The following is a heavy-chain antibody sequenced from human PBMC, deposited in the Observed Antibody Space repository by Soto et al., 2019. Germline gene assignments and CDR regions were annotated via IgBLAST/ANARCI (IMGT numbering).Heavy chain of an antibody. CDR2: ITWNSGYI. J-gene: IGHJ4*02. Sequence: HPGGSLRLSCAASGFTFDDYAMHWVRQAPGKGLEWVSYITWNSGYIGYADSVKGRFTISRDNANNSLYLQMNSLKPEDTAFYYCAKALYGSSSSPIDYWGQGTLVTVSS. D-gene: IGHD6-13*01. CDR1: GFTFDDYA. V-gene: IGHV3-9*01. CDR3: AKALYGSSSSPIDY.